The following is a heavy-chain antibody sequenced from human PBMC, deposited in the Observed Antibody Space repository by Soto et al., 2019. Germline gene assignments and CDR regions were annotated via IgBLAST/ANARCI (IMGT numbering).Heavy chain of an antibody. Sequence: SETLSLTCTVSGDSVTRSNWWSWVRQSPGKGLEWIGEIYHSGNTKYNPSLKSRVTISVDKSKNQFSLHLTSVTAADTAVYYCASSGWSEDFYYYYGMDVWGQGTTVTVSS. D-gene: IGHD6-19*01. CDR1: GDSVTRSNW. V-gene: IGHV4-4*02. CDR3: ASSGWSEDFYYYYGMDV. CDR2: IYHSGNT. J-gene: IGHJ6*02.